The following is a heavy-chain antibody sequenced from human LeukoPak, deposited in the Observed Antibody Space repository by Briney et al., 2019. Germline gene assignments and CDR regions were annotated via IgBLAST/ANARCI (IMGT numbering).Heavy chain of an antibody. CDR1: GGSISSDSFY. D-gene: IGHD5-12*01. Sequence: SETLSLTCTLSGGSISSDSFYWGWIRQPPGKGLEWIGSIYYSGTTHNNPTLKSRVTISVDTSKNQFSLKLSSVTAADTSVYYCARGRGIYSGYENYYYGMDVWGQGTTVTVSS. V-gene: IGHV4-39*01. CDR3: ARGRGIYSGYENYYYGMDV. CDR2: IYYSGTT. J-gene: IGHJ6*02.